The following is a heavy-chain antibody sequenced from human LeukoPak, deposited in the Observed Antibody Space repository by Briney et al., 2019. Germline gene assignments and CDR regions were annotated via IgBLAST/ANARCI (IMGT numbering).Heavy chain of an antibody. J-gene: IGHJ4*02. CDR1: GFDFDDYA. Sequence: PGGSLRLSCAGSGFDFDDYAMSWVRQAPGKGLEWVSGISASGKTIYYGDSVKDRVTISRDNSQNMLYLQMNSLRAEDTAVYYCAKEYCSSTSCYKGFDYWGQGTLVTVSS. CDR2: ISASGKTI. D-gene: IGHD2-2*02. V-gene: IGHV3-23*01. CDR3: AKEYCSSTSCYKGFDY.